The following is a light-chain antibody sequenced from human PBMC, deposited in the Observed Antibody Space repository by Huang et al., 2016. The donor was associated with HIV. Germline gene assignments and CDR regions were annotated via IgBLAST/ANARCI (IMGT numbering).Light chain of an antibody. Sequence: DIQMTQSPSSLSASVGDSVTITCRASQGIGNSLAWYQQKPEKAPRLLLYATSRLERGVPSRFSGSGSGTHYTLTISTLQPEDIASYYCQQYHGIPWTFGQGTKVEIK. CDR2: ATS. J-gene: IGKJ1*01. V-gene: IGKV1-NL1*01. CDR3: QQYHGIPWT. CDR1: QGIGNS.